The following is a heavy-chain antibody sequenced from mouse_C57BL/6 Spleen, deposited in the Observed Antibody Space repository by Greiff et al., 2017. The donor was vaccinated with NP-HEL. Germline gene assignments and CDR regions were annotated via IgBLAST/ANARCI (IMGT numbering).Heavy chain of an antibody. CDR3: ARGLPYDFDY. V-gene: IGHV1-80*01. Sequence: QVQLQQSGAELVKPGASVKISCKASGYAFSSYWMNWVKQRPGKGLEWIGQIYPGDGDTNYNGKFKGKATLTAGKSSSTAYLQLSSLTSEDSAVYFCARGLPYDFDYWGQGTTLTVSS. CDR1: GYAFSSYW. CDR2: IYPGDGDT. D-gene: IGHD2-4*01. J-gene: IGHJ2*01.